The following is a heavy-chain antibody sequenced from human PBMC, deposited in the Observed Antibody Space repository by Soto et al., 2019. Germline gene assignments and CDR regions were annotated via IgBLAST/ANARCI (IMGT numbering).Heavy chain of an antibody. D-gene: IGHD6-19*01. V-gene: IGHV1-18*04. CDR2: ISAYNGNT. CDR1: GYTFTSYG. J-gene: IGHJ6*02. Sequence: QVQLVQSGAEVKKPGASVKVSCKASGYTFTSYGISWVRQAPGQGLEWMGWISAYNGNTNYAQKLQGRVTMTTDTFTSTAYMELRSLRSDDKAVYYCARGRLDRSGWYLGYYYYGMDVWGQGTTVTVSS. CDR3: ARGRLDRSGWYLGYYYYGMDV.